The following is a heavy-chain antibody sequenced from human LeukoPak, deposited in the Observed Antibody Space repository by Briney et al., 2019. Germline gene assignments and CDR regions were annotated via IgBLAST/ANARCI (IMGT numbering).Heavy chain of an antibody. CDR1: GFTFSSYS. Sequence: PGGSLRLSCAASGFTFSSYSMNWVRQAPGKGLEWVSVISSSSSIIYYADSVKGRFTISRDSAKNSLYLQMNSLRAEDTAVYYCARLIWPYGMDVWGQGTTVTVSS. CDR3: ARLIWPYGMDV. D-gene: IGHD2-15*01. V-gene: IGHV3-48*04. J-gene: IGHJ6*02. CDR2: ISSSSSII.